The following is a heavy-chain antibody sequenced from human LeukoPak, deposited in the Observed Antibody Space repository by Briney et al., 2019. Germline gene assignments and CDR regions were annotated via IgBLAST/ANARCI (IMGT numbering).Heavy chain of an antibody. Sequence: SETLSLTCTVSRGSITGYHWSWIRQPPGKGLEWIGYIYSSETTENKPSLKSRVTISADTSKNQFSLNLSSVTAADTAIYYCARRNDFDIWGEGTMVTVSS. J-gene: IGHJ3*02. V-gene: IGHV4-4*08. CDR2: IYSSETT. CDR1: RGSITGYH. CDR3: ARRNDFDI.